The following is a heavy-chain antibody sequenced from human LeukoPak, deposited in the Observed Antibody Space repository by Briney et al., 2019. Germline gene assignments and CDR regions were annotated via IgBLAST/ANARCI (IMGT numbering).Heavy chain of an antibody. Sequence: PGGSLRLSCAASGFTFSSYAMSWVRQAPGKGLEWVSAISGSGGSTYYADSVKGRFTVSRDNSKNTLYLQMNSLRAEDTAVYYCAKGNWNDRYYFDYWGQGTLVTVSS. CDR2: ISGSGGST. D-gene: IGHD1-1*01. J-gene: IGHJ4*02. CDR1: GFTFSSYA. V-gene: IGHV3-23*01. CDR3: AKGNWNDRYYFDY.